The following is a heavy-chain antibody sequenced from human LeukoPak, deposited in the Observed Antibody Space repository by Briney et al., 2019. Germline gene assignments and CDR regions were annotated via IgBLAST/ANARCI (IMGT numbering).Heavy chain of an antibody. CDR1: GGSISSGGYS. V-gene: IGHV4-30-2*01. CDR2: IYHSGST. CDR3: ARGRERAARSYYFDY. J-gene: IGHJ4*02. D-gene: IGHD6-6*01. Sequence: PSETLSLTCAVSGGSISSGGYSWSWIRQPPGKGLEWIGYIYHSGSTYYNPSLKSRVTISVDRSKNQFSLKLSSVTAADTAVYYCARGRERAARSYYFDYWDQGTLVTVSS.